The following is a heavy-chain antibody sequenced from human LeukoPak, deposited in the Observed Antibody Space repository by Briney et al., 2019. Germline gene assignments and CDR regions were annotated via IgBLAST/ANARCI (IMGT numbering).Heavy chain of an antibody. CDR2: INWNGGST. V-gene: IGHV3-20*01. Sequence: PGGSLRLSCAASGFTFDDYGMSWVRQAPGKGLEWVSGINWNGGSTGYADSVEGRFTISRDNAKNSLYLQMNSLRAEDTALYHCARAPRGVYGMDVWGQGTTVTVSS. CDR3: ARAPRGVYGMDV. D-gene: IGHD3-10*01. CDR1: GFTFDDYG. J-gene: IGHJ6*02.